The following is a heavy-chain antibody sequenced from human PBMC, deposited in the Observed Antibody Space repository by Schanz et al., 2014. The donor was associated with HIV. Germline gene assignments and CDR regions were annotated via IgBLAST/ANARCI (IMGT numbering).Heavy chain of an antibody. J-gene: IGHJ6*02. CDR2: ISYDGSNK. D-gene: IGHD3-22*01. V-gene: IGHV3-30*03. CDR1: GFTFSSYG. CDR3: ASPLRYDSLDV. Sequence: QVQLVESGGGVVQPGRSLRLSCAASGFTFSSYGMHWVRQVPGKGLEWVAVISYDGSNKYYADSVKGRFTISRDNSKNTLYLQMNSLRAEDTAVYYCASPLRYDSLDVWGQGTTVTVSS.